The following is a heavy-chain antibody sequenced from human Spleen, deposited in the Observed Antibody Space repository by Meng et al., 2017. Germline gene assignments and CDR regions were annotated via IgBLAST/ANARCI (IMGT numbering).Heavy chain of an antibody. CDR2: TYYRTKSKWHY. Sequence: SQTLSLTCAISGDSVSSSNSAWNWIRQSPSRGLEWLGRTYYRTKSKWHYEYAVSVKSRITINPDTSKNQFSLKLSSVTAADTAVYYCARLAGYSRDNYWFFDLWGRGTLVTVSS. CDR3: ARLAGYSRDNYWFFDL. J-gene: IGHJ2*01. V-gene: IGHV6-1*01. D-gene: IGHD6-25*01. CDR1: GDSVSSSNSA.